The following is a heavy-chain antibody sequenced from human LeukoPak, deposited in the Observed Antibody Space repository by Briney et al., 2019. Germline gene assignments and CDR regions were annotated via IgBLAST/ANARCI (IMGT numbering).Heavy chain of an antibody. Sequence: SETLSLTCAVSGGSISSGGYSWSWIRQPPGKGLEWIGYIYHSGSTYYNPSLKSRVTISVDRSKNQFSLKLSSVTAADTAVYYCARAVAAAPSGAFDIWGQGTMVTVSS. CDR3: ARAVAAAPSGAFDI. V-gene: IGHV4-30-2*01. J-gene: IGHJ3*02. CDR2: IYHSGST. D-gene: IGHD2-15*01. CDR1: GGSISSGGYS.